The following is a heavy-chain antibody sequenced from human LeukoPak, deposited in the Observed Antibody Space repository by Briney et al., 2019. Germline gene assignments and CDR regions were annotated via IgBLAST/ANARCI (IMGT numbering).Heavy chain of an antibody. CDR2: ISSSSSYI. V-gene: IGHV3-21*01. CDR1: GFTFSSYW. J-gene: IGHJ4*02. D-gene: IGHD5-12*01. Sequence: PGGSLRLSCAASGFTFSSYWMSWVRQAPGKGLEWVSSISSSSSYIYYADSVKGRFTISRDNAKNSLYLQMNSLRAEDTAVYYCARDRGGYDGGDFDYWGQGTLVTVSS. CDR3: ARDRGGYDGGDFDY.